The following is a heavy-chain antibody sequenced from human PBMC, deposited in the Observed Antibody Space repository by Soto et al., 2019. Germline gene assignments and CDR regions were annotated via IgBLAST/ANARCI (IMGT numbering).Heavy chain of an antibody. D-gene: IGHD6-13*01. CDR1: GYTFTSYG. J-gene: IGHJ5*02. CDR3: ARSGYSSSWRTSYNWFDP. V-gene: IGHV1-18*01. Sequence: ASVKVSCKASGYTFTSYGISWVRQAPGQGLEWMGWISAYNGNTNYAQKLQGRVTMTTDTSTSTAYMELRSLRSDDTAVYYCARSGYSSSWRTSYNWFDPWGQGTMVTVSS. CDR2: ISAYNGNT.